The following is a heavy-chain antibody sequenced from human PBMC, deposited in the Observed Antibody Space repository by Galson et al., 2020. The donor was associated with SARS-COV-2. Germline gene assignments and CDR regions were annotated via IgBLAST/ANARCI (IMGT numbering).Heavy chain of an antibody. CDR2: IYHSGST. CDR3: ARSGAGYCSGGSCYELGAFDI. V-gene: IGHV4-38-2*02. Sequence: SETLSLTCTVSGYSISSGYYWGWIRQPPGKGLEWIGSIYHSGSTYYNPSLKSRVTISVDTSKNQFSLKLSSVTAADTAVYYCARSGAGYCSGGSCYELGAFDIWGQGTMVTVSS. CDR1: GYSISSGYY. J-gene: IGHJ3*02. D-gene: IGHD2-15*01.